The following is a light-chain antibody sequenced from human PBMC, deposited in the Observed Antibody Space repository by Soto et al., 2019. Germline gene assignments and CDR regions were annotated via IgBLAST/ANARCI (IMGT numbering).Light chain of an antibody. CDR1: QSVSSSY. Sequence: EIVLTQSPGTLSLSPGERATLSCRASQSVSSSYLAWYQQKPGQAPRLLIYGASGRATGIPDSFSGSGSGTDFPLTISRLEPEDFAVCYCQQFGTSPRTFGPGPKLEIK. CDR2: GAS. V-gene: IGKV3-20*01. CDR3: QQFGTSPRT. J-gene: IGKJ2*01.